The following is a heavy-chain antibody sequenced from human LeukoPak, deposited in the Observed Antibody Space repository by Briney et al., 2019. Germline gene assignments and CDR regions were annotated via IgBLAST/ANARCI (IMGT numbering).Heavy chain of an antibody. CDR1: GGSISSYY. J-gene: IGHJ3*02. V-gene: IGHV4-59*01. D-gene: IGHD4-17*01. CDR3: APRTTVTTYGTFDI. Sequence: PSETLSLTCTVSGGSISSYYWSWIRQPPGKGLEWIGYIYYSGSTNYNPSLKSRVTISGDTPKNQFSLKLSSVTAADTAVYYCAPRTTVTTYGTFDIWGQGTMVTVSS. CDR2: IYYSGST.